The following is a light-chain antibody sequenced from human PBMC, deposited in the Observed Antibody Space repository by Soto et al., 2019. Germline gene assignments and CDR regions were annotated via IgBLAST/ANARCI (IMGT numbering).Light chain of an antibody. V-gene: IGKV3-11*01. CDR3: QQRLNWPLT. CDR1: QSVDSY. J-gene: IGKJ4*01. CDR2: DAS. Sequence: EIVLTQSPATLSLYPGERATLSCRASQSVDSYLAWYQQIPGQAPRLLIYDASNRATGIPARFSGSGSGTDFILTISSLEPEDFAVYYCQQRLNWPLTFGGGTKVEIK.